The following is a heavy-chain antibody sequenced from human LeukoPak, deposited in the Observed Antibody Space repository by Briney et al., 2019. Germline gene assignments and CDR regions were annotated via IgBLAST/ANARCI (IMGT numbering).Heavy chain of an antibody. CDR3: AKPSDV. J-gene: IGHJ6*04. CDR2: IYHSGST. Sequence: SETLSLTCAVYGGSFSGYYWSWIRQPPGKGLEWIGSIYHSGSTYYNPSLKSRVTISVDTSKNQFSLKLSSVTAADTAVYYCAKPSDVWGKGTTVTVSS. CDR1: GGSFSGYY. D-gene: IGHD1-14*01. V-gene: IGHV4-34*01.